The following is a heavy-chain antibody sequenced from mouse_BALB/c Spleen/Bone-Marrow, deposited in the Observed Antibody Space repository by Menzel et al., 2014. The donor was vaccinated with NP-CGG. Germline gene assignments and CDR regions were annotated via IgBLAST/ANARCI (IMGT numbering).Heavy chain of an antibody. D-gene: IGHD2-4*01. CDR1: GFSLTSYG. CDR3: ARTYDYEGAMDY. J-gene: IGHJ4*01. CDR2: IWSGGST. Sequence: VKLVESGPGLVQPSQSLSITCTVSGFSLTSYGVHWVRQSPGKGLEWLGGIWSGGSTDYNAPFISRLSIIKDNSKRQVFFKMNSLQANDTAIYYCARTYDYEGAMDYWGQGTSVTVSS. V-gene: IGHV2-2*02.